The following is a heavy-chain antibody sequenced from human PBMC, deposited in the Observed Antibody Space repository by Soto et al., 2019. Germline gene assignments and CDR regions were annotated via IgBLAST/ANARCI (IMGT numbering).Heavy chain of an antibody. Sequence: SETLSLTCTVSGGSISGYYWSWIRQPAGKGLEWIGRMYNSERTNYNPSLKSRVTMSMDTSKNQFSLKLTSVTAADTAVYFCAREPLAHSYFDLWGQGTLVTVSS. J-gene: IGHJ4*02. CDR2: MYNSERT. CDR1: GGSISGYY. CDR3: AREPLAHSYFDL. V-gene: IGHV4-4*07.